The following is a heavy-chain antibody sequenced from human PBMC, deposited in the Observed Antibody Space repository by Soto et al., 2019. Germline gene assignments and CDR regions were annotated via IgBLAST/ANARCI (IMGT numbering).Heavy chain of an antibody. V-gene: IGHV4-39*01. CDR1: GGSISSSSYY. J-gene: IGHJ4*02. CDR2: IYYSGST. CDR3: ARLTGHSGSYIYY. D-gene: IGHD1-26*01. Sequence: PSETLSLTCTVSGGSISSSSYYWGWIRQPPGKGLEWIGSIYYSGSTYYNPSLKSRVTISIDTSKNQFSLKLSSVTAADTAVYYCARLTGHSGSYIYYWGQGTLVTVSS.